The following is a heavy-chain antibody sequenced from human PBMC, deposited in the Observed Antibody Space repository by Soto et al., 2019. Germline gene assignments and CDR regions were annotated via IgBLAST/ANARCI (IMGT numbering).Heavy chain of an antibody. J-gene: IGHJ4*02. CDR3: AKDPSYYDFWSGYYFDY. D-gene: IGHD3-3*01. Sequence: GGSLRLSCAASGFTFSSYAMSWVRQAPGKGLVWVSAISGSGGSTYYADSVKGRVTISRDNSKNTLYLQMNSLRAEDTAVYYCAKDPSYYDFWSGYYFDYWGQGTLVTVSS. CDR1: GFTFSSYA. CDR2: ISGSGGST. V-gene: IGHV3-23*01.